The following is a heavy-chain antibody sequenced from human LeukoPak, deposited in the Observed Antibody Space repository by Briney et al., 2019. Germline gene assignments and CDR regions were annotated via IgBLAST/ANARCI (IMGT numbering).Heavy chain of an antibody. CDR1: GFTFSNYY. D-gene: IGHD3-22*01. Sequence: GGSLRLSCAASGFTFSNYYMSWVRQAPGKGLEWVASIRQDASAVFQVDSLKGRFTVSRDNTKNSLYLQMSSLRVEDTAVHYCARWIHDSAAWRLDYWGRGALVTVSS. CDR3: ARWIHDSAAWRLDY. J-gene: IGHJ4*02. V-gene: IGHV3-7*04. CDR2: IRQDASAV.